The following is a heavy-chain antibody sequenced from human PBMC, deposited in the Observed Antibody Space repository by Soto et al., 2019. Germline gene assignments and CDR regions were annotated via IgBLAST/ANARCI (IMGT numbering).Heavy chain of an antibody. Sequence: PGGSLRLSCAASGFTFSRSAMHWVRQAPGKGLEWKAVISFDGSDKYYADSLKGRFTISRDNSKNTLFLQMNSLRAEDTAVYYCTTRGRSYDILTGYPKSYFFDYWGQGTLVTVSS. J-gene: IGHJ4*02. D-gene: IGHD3-9*01. CDR2: ISFDGSDK. V-gene: IGHV3-30*04. CDR1: GFTFSRSA. CDR3: TTRGRSYDILTGYPKSYFFDY.